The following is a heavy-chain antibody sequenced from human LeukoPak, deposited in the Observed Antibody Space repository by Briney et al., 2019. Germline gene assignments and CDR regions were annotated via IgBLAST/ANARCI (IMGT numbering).Heavy chain of an antibody. J-gene: IGHJ3*02. CDR2: IYYSGST. CDR3: ASMNRLDSSSWYLSAFDI. V-gene: IGHV4-59*01. CDR1: GGSISSYY. Sequence: SETLSLTCTVSGGSISSYYWSWIRQPPGKGLEWIGYIYYSGSTNYNPSLKSRVTISVDTSKNQFSLKLSSVTAADTAVYYCASMNRLDSSSWYLSAFDIWGQGTMVTVSS. D-gene: IGHD6-13*01.